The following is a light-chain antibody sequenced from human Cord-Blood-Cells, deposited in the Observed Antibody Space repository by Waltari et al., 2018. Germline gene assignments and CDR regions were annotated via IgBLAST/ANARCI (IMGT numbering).Light chain of an antibody. J-gene: IGKJ2*01. V-gene: IGKV1-5*03. CDR2: KTS. CDR3: QQYNSYSYT. Sequence: DIQMTQSPSTLSASVGDRVTITCRASQSISSWLAWYQQKPGKAPKHLIYKTSSLESRVPSTFSGSGSATEYTLTISSLQHDDFATYYCQQYNSYSYTFGQGTKLEIK. CDR1: QSISSW.